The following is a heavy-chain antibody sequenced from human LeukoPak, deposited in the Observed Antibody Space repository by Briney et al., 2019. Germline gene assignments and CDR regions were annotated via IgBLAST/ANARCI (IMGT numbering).Heavy chain of an antibody. CDR1: GFTFSSYA. CDR2: ISGSGGST. J-gene: IGHJ5*02. V-gene: IGHV3-23*01. Sequence: GGSLRLSCAASGFTFSSYAMSWARQAPGKGLEWVSAISGSGGSTYYADSVKGRFTISRDNSKNTLYLQMNSLRAEDTAVYYCAKDHVLGYCSGGSCHNWFDPWGQGTLVTVSS. D-gene: IGHD2-15*01. CDR3: AKDHVLGYCSGGSCHNWFDP.